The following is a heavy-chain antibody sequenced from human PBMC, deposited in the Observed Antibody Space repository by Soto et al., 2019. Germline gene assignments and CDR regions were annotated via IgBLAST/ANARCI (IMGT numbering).Heavy chain of an antibody. CDR2: IDPSDSYT. V-gene: IGHV5-10-1*01. J-gene: IGHJ4*02. CDR3: ARQTYNADYQYYCSC. CDR1: GYSFNGYW. D-gene: IGHD3-16*01. Sequence: PGESLKISCKGSGYSFNGYWISWVRQMPGKGLEWMGRIDPSDSYTNYSPSFQGHVTISTARSITTAYLQWSSLETSETAMYYCARQTYNADYQYYCSCWGRGTLFAVAS.